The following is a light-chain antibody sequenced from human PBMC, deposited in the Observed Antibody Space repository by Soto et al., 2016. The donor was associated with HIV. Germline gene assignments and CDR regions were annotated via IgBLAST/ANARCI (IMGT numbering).Light chain of an antibody. CDR2: DAS. V-gene: IGKV1-39*01. CDR1: QSISTY. Sequence: DIQMTQSPSSLSLSIGDRVSITCRASQSISTYLNWYQQKPGXAPKLLIYDASSLQSGVPSRFSGRGSGTDFTLTISSLQHEDLATYYCQQSSRTPRTFGQGTKVEI. J-gene: IGKJ1*01. CDR3: QQSSRTPRT.